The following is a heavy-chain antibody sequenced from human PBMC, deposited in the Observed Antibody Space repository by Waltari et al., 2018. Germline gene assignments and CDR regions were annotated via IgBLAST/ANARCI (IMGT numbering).Heavy chain of an antibody. J-gene: IGHJ3*02. CDR2: IYYSGST. CDR3: ARDRGGYGEVDI. Sequence: VQLQEPGPGRVKSPEPLSLRCPFRGGSLSSGGHYWSWIRQHPGKGLEWIGYIYYSGSTYYNPSLQSLVTISVDTSQNQFSLKLTSVTAADTAVYYCARDRGGYGEVDIWGQGTMVTVSS. V-gene: IGHV4-31*01. CDR1: GGSLSSGGHY. D-gene: IGHD5-12*01.